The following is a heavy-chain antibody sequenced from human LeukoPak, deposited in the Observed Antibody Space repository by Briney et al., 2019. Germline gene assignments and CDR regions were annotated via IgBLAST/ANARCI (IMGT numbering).Heavy chain of an antibody. CDR1: GGSISSYY. J-gene: IGHJ6*04. CDR2: IYYSGST. D-gene: IGHD1-26*01. CDR3: ARAGVGATIAASPPDYYYYYGMVV. Sequence: AGTLSLTCTVSGGSISSYYWSWIRQPPGKGLEWIAYIYYSGSTNYNASLKRRVTISVDTSKNQFSLKLSSVTAADTAVYYWARAGVGATIAASPPDYYYYYGMVVWGEGTTVTVAS. V-gene: IGHV4-59*01.